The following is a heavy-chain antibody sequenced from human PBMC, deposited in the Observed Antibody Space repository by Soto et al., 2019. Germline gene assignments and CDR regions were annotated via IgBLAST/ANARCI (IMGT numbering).Heavy chain of an antibody. J-gene: IGHJ4*02. CDR1: GGSISSGGYS. Sequence: SETLSLTCTVSGGSISSGGYSWSWIRQPPGKGMERIGYIYHSGSTYYNPSLKSRVTISVDRSKNQFSLKLSSVTAADTALYYCARESYYGSGATVVGYWGLGTLVTVSS. CDR3: ARESYYGSGATVVGY. V-gene: IGHV4-30-2*01. D-gene: IGHD3-10*01. CDR2: IYHSGST.